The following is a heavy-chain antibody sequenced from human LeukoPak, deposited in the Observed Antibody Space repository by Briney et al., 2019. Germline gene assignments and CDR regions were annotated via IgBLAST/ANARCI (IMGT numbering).Heavy chain of an antibody. CDR3: ARAQEGCSRASCYLEP. D-gene: IGHD2-2*01. CDR1: GASISSTNW. J-gene: IGHJ5*02. V-gene: IGHV4-4*02. Sequence: PSETLSLTCAISGASISSTNWWIWVRQPPGRGLEWIGEMHHSGRTNYNPSLKSRITISVDKSKNQVFLRLNSVAAADTALYYCARAQEGCSRASCYLEPWGQGTLVTVSS. CDR2: MHHSGRT.